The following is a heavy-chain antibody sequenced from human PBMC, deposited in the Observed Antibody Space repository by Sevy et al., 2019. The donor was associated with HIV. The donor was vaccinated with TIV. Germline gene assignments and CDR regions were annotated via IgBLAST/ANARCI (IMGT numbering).Heavy chain of an antibody. J-gene: IGHJ4*02. Sequence: GESLKISCAASGITFSSYSMNWVRQAPGKGLEWVSSISSSSSYIYYADSVKGRFTISRDNAKNSLYLQMNSLRAEATAVYYCASPYYYGSGSYSPTSLGFGYWGQGTLVTVSS. CDR2: ISSSSSYI. V-gene: IGHV3-21*01. CDR3: ASPYYYGSGSYSPTSLGFGY. CDR1: GITFSSYS. D-gene: IGHD3-10*01.